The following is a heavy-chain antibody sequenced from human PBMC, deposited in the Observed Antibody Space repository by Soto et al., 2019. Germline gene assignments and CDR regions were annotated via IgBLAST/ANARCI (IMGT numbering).Heavy chain of an antibody. CDR2: ISGYNGNT. D-gene: IGHD5-18*01. CDR1: GYTFSNYG. V-gene: IGHV1-18*01. CDR3: ARDPGFGFGYSYAFAMGV. Sequence: ASVKVSCKASGYTFSNYGISWVRQGPGQGLEWMGWISGYNGNTHYEEKVQDRIKMTTDTSTSTTYLELRSLRSDDTAVYFCARDPGFGFGYSYAFAMGVWGQGTTVTVSS. J-gene: IGHJ6*02.